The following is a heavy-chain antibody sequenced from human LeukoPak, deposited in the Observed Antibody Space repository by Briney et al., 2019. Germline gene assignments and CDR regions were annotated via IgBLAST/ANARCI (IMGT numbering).Heavy chain of an antibody. J-gene: IGHJ4*02. Sequence: GGALRLSCAASGLTFSSHLMHWVRPAPGKRLVWVSRIDDDGGSTTYADSVKGRFTISRDNTKNMLYLEMKSLRVEDTAVYYCASTISCLLWGQGTLVTVSS. D-gene: IGHD2-15*01. CDR1: GLTFSSHL. V-gene: IGHV3-74*01. CDR3: ASTISCLL. CDR2: IDDDGGST.